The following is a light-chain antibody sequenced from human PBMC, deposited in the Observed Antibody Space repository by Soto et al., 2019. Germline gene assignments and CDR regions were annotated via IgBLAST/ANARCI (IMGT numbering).Light chain of an antibody. CDR3: SSYTSANTLI. V-gene: IGLV2-14*01. CDR1: DVGPYNS. CDR2: EVK. J-gene: IGLJ2*01. Sequence: SALTQPASVSGSPGQSITISCSDVGPYNSVSWYQHHRGKAPKLIIYEVKNRPSGVSNRFSGSRSGNTASLTISGLQTEDDSDYYCSSYTSANTLIFGGGTKVTVL.